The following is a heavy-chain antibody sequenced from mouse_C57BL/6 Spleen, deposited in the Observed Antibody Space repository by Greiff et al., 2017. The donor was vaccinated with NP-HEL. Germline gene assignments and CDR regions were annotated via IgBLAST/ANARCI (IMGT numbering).Heavy chain of an antibody. V-gene: IGHV1-19*01. D-gene: IGHD4-1*01. CDR2: INPYNGGT. CDR3: ASLTGDAMDY. Sequence: EVQLQQSGPVLVKPGASVKMSCKASGYTFTDYYMNWVKQSHGKSLEWIGVINPYNGGTSYNQKFKGKATLTVDKSSSTAYMELNSLTSEDSAVYYCASLTGDAMDYWGQGTSVTVSS. J-gene: IGHJ4*01. CDR1: GYTFTDYY.